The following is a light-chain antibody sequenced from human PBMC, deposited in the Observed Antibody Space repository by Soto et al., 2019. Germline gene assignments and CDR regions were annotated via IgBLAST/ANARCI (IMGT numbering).Light chain of an antibody. Sequence: EIVMTQSPATLSVSPGERATLSCRTSESVSSNLAWYQQKPGQAPRLLIDGASSRATGIPDRFSGSGSGTDFTLTISRLEPEDFAVYYCQQYGSSPLFGQGTRLEIK. CDR2: GAS. CDR3: QQYGSSPL. V-gene: IGKV3-20*01. CDR1: ESVSSN. J-gene: IGKJ5*01.